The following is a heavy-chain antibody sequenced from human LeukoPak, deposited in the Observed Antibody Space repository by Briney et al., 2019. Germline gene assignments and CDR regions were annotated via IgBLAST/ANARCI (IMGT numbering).Heavy chain of an antibody. CDR1: GYTFTSYY. J-gene: IGHJ4*02. CDR3: ANLFLEWELLGGDY. D-gene: IGHD1-26*01. V-gene: IGHV1-46*01. Sequence: GASVKVSCKASGYTFTSYYMHWVRQAPGQGLEWMGIINPSGGSTSYAQRFQGRVTMTRDTSTSTVYMELNSLRAEDTAVYYCANLFLEWELLGGDYWGQGTLVTVSS. CDR2: INPSGGST.